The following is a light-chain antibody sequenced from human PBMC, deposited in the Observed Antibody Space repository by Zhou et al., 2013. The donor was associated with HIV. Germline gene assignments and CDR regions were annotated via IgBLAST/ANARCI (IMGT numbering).Light chain of an antibody. CDR2: GAS. J-gene: IGKJ1*01. Sequence: DIQMTQSPSSLSASVGDRVTVTCRASQSLTSYLNWYQVKPGEAPKLLIYGASHLESGVPLRFSGSGSGTEFTLTISSLQPDDLATYYCQKYNSVPPSFGQGTKVEMK. CDR1: QSLTSY. CDR3: QKYNSVPPS. V-gene: IGKV1-39*01.